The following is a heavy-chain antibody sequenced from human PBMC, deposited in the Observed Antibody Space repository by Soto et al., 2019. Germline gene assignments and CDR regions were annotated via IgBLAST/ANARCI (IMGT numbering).Heavy chain of an antibody. CDR2: IYPGDSDT. D-gene: IGHD6-13*01. J-gene: IGHJ6*02. CDR1: GYSVTSYW. Sequence: PGESLKISFKGSGYSVTSYWIGLVRQMHGKGLEWMGIIYPGDSDTRYSPSFQGQVTISADKSISTAYLQWSSLKASDTAMYYCPTHHGSPDYYNAMDVWRQGTTVTVSS. V-gene: IGHV5-51*01. CDR3: PTHHGSPDYYNAMDV.